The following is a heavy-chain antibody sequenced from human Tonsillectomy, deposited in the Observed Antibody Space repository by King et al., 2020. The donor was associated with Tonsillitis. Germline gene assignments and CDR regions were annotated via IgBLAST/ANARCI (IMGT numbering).Heavy chain of an antibody. CDR2: INPSAGST. D-gene: IGHD4-11*01. CDR1: GYTFTSYY. V-gene: IGHV1-46*01. J-gene: IGHJ6*03. Sequence: VQLVESGAEVKKPGASVKDSCKASGYTFTSYYMHWVRQAPGLGLEWMGLINPSAGSTSYAQQFHGRVTMTRDTSTSTVYMELSSLRSEDTAVYYFAKSHTTVTTPFYNYYYMDVWGKGTTVTVSS. CDR3: AKSHTTVTTPFYNYYYMDV.